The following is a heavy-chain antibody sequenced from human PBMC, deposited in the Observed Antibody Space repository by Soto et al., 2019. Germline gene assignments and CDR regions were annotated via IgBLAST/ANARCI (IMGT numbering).Heavy chain of an antibody. J-gene: IGHJ6*02. CDR3: ARRFQIVSPKREYYYGMDV. V-gene: IGHV4-39*01. CDR2: IYYSGST. Sequence: TSETLSLTCTVSGGSISSSSYYWGWIRQPPGKGLEWIGSIYYSGSTYYNPSLKSRVTISVDTSKNQFSLKLSSVTAADTAVYYCARRFQIVSPKREYYYGMDVWGQGTTVTVSS. D-gene: IGHD1-26*01. CDR1: GGSISSSSYY.